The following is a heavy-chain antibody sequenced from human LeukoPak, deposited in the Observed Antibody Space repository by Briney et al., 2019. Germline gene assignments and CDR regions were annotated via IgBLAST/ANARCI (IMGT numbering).Heavy chain of an antibody. D-gene: IGHD6-19*01. CDR2: MNPNSGNT. CDR3: ARGLGSGWYMAGGAFDI. J-gene: IGHJ3*02. CDR1: GYTFTSYD. Sequence: ASVKVSCKASGYTFTSYDINWVRQATGQGLEWMGWMNPNSGNTGYAQKFQGRVTITRNTSISTAYMELSSLRSEDTAVYYCARGLGSGWYMAGGAFDIWGQGTMVTVSS. V-gene: IGHV1-8*03.